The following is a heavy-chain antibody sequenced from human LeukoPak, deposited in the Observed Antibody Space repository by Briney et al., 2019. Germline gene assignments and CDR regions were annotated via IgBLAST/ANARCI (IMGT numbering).Heavy chain of an antibody. CDR2: ISSNGGST. CDR1: GFTFSSYA. J-gene: IGHJ4*02. Sequence: QPGGSLRLSCAASGFTFSSYAMHWVRQAPGKGLEYVSAISSNGGSTYYENYVKGRFTISRDNSKNTLYLQMGSLRAEDMAVCYCARDGDGNYFDYWGQGTLVTVSS. V-gene: IGHV3-64*01. D-gene: IGHD7-27*01. CDR3: ARDGDGNYFDY.